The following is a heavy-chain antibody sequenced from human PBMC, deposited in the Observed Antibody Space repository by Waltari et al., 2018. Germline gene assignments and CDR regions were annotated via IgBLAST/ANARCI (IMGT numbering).Heavy chain of an antibody. J-gene: IGHJ5*02. V-gene: IGHV3-23*01. CDR1: GFTFSSYA. CDR3: AKDADSGWYVNWFDP. D-gene: IGHD6-19*01. CDR2: ISGSGGSN. Sequence: EVQLLESGGGLVQPGGSLRLSCAASGFTFSSYAMSWVRQAPGKGLEWVSAISGSGGSNDYADAVQGRFTIARDNSKNKLCLQMTSLIAEDTAVYYCAKDADSGWYVNWFDPWGQGTLVTVSS.